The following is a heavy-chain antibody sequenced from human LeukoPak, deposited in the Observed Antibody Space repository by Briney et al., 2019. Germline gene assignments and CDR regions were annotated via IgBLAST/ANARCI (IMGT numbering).Heavy chain of an antibody. CDR1: GGSFSGYY. CDR3: ARHLPPYGSGSSDY. D-gene: IGHD3-10*01. V-gene: IGHV4-34*01. Sequence: SETLSLTCAVYGGSFSGYYWSWIRQPPGKGLEWIGEINHSGSTNYNPSLKSRVTISVDTSKNQFSLKLSSVTAADTVVYYCARHLPPYGSGSSDYWGQGTLVTVSS. CDR2: INHSGST. J-gene: IGHJ4*02.